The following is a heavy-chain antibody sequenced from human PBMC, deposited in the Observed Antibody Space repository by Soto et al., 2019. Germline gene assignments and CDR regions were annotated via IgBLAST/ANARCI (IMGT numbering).Heavy chain of an antibody. CDR2: FDPEDGET. CDR1: GYTLTELS. CDR3: ATKVNHQYSGYDHFDY. J-gene: IGHJ4*02. D-gene: IGHD5-12*01. V-gene: IGHV1-24*01. Sequence: ASVKVSCKVSGYTLTELSMHWVRQAPGKGLEWMGGFDPEDGETIYAQKFQGRVTMTEDTSTDTAYMELSSLRSEDTAVYYCATKVNHQYSGYDHFDYWGQGTLVTVSS.